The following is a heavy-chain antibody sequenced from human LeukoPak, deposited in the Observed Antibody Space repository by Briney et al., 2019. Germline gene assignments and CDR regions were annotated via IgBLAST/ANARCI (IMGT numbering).Heavy chain of an antibody. CDR3: ARAYSGYTYGYYY. J-gene: IGHJ4*02. Sequence: PGGSLRLSCAASGFTFSDYNMNWVRQPPGKGLEWVSYITSSSSLIYYADSVKGRFTISRDNAKKSLYLQMNSLRAEDTAVYYCARAYSGYTYGYYYWGQGTLVTVSS. CDR2: ITSSSSLI. CDR1: GFTFSDYN. V-gene: IGHV3-48*01. D-gene: IGHD5-18*01.